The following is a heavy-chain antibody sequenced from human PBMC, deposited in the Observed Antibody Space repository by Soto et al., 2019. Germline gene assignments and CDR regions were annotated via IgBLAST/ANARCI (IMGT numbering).Heavy chain of an antibody. D-gene: IGHD6-19*01. CDR1: GYRFTSYS. CDR3: ASLYSGWYKDDAFDI. Sequence: ASVKVCCKASGYRFTSYSMHWVRQAPGQRLEWMGWINAGNGNTKYSQKFQGRVTITRDTSASTAYMELSSLRSEDTAVYYRASLYSGWYKDDAFDIWGQGTMVTVSS. J-gene: IGHJ3*02. V-gene: IGHV1-3*01. CDR2: INAGNGNT.